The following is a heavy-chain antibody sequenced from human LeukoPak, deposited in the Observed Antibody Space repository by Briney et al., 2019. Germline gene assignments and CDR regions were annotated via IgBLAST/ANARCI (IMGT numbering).Heavy chain of an antibody. CDR2: INHSGST. D-gene: IGHD3-22*01. J-gene: IGHJ4*02. Sequence: SETLSLTCAVYGGSFSGYYWSWIRQPPGKGLEWIGEINHSGSTNYNPSLKSRVTISVDTSKNQFSLKLSSVTAADAAVYYCARELPLPTSYYYDSSGSFDYWGQGSLVTVSS. V-gene: IGHV4-34*01. CDR1: GGSFSGYY. CDR3: ARELPLPTSYYYDSSGSFDY.